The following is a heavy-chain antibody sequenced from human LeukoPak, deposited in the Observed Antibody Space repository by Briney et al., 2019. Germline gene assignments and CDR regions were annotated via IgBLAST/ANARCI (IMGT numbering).Heavy chain of an antibody. CDR3: ARDRGGYNSYYFDY. CDR2: ISSSGSTI. D-gene: IGHD5-24*01. V-gene: IGHV3-48*03. J-gene: IGHJ4*02. Sequence: PGGSLRLSCAASGFTFSSYEMNWVRQAPGKGLEWVSYISSSGSTIYYADSVRGRFTISIDNAKNSLYLQMNSLGAEDTAVYYCARDRGGYNSYYFDYWGQGTLVTVSS. CDR1: GFTFSSYE.